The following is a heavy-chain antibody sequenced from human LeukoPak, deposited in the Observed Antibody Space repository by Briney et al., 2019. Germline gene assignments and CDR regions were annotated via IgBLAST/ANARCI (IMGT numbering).Heavy chain of an antibody. CDR1: GYTFTGHY. D-gene: IGHD2-8*02. Sequence: ASVTVSCKASGYTFTGHYMHWVRQAPGQGLEWMGWINPNSGGTSYAQNFQGRVTMTRDTSINTAYMEVSRLRSDDTAVYYCAREPYPPPWYYFDYWGQGTLVTVSS. V-gene: IGHV1-2*02. CDR2: INPNSGGT. CDR3: AREPYPPPWYYFDY. J-gene: IGHJ4*02.